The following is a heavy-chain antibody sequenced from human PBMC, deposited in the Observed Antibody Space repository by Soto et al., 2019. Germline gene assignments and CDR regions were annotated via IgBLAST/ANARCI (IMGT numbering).Heavy chain of an antibody. CDR3: ARDRTMVRTYGDYGMDV. Sequence: QVQLVQSGAEVKKPGASVKVSCKASGYTFTSYYMHWVRQAPGQGLEWMGIINPSGGSTSYAQKFQGRVTMTRDTSTSTVYMELSSLRSEDTAVYYCARDRTMVRTYGDYGMDVWGQGTTVTVSS. J-gene: IGHJ6*02. D-gene: IGHD3-10*01. V-gene: IGHV1-46*03. CDR1: GYTFTSYY. CDR2: INPSGGST.